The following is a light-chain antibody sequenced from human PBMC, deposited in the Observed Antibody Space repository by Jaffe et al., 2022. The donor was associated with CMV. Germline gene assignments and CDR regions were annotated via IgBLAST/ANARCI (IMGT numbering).Light chain of an antibody. Sequence: DIVMTQSPDSVAVSLGGRATLNCKSSQNLLYSADNKNYLAWYQQKSGQPPKLLIDWASTRESGVPERFRGSGSGTDFTLTITSLQAEDVAVYYCQQYFSVPLTFGGGTKVEI. V-gene: IGKV4-1*01. J-gene: IGKJ4*01. CDR1: QNLLYSADNKNY. CDR3: QQYFSVPLT. CDR2: WAS.